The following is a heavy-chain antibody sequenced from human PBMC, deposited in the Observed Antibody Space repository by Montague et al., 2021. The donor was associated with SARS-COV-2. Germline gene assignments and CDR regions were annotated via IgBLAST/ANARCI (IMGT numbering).Heavy chain of an antibody. Sequence: SLRLSGAASGFTFSRYGMHWVRQAPGKGLEWVAVIWYDGSNQYYSDSVXGRFTISRDNSKNTLYLQMNSLRAEDTAVYYCARDDYDILTGYYRSDYWGQGTLVTVSS. CDR3: ARDDYDILTGYYRSDY. V-gene: IGHV3-33*01. D-gene: IGHD3-9*01. CDR2: IWYDGSNQ. CDR1: GFTFSRYG. J-gene: IGHJ4*02.